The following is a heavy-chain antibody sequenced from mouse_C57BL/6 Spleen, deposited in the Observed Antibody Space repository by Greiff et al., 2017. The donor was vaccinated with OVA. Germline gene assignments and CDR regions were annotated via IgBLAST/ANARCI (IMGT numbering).Heavy chain of an antibody. CDR1: GFTFSDYG. J-gene: IGHJ4*01. Sequence: EVKLMESGGGLVQPGGSLKLSCAASGFTFSDYGMAWVRQAPRKGPEWVAFISNLAYSIYYADTVTGRFTISRENAKNTLYLEMSSLRSEDTAMYYCARRGSPYAMDYWGQGTSVTVSS. V-gene: IGHV5-15*01. CDR3: ARRGSPYAMDY. CDR2: ISNLAYSI.